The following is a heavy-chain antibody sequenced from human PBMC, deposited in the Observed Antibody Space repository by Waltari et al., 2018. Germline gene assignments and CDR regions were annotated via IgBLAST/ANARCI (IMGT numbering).Heavy chain of an antibody. J-gene: IGHJ3*02. V-gene: IGHV4-34*01. Sequence: QVQLQQWGAGPLKPSETLSLTCAVYGGSFSGYYWSWIRQPPGKGLEWIGEINHSGSTNYNPSLKSRVSISIDTSKNQFSLKLSSVTAADTAVYYCARAGAWYAFDIWGQGTMVTVSS. CDR1: GGSFSGYY. CDR3: ARAGAWYAFDI. D-gene: IGHD6-19*01. CDR2: INHSGST.